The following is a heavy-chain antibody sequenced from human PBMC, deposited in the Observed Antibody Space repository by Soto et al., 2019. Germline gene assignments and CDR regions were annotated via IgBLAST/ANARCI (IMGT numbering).Heavy chain of an antibody. CDR3: ARRYSTGGYFDY. Sequence: QLQLQESGPGLVKPSETLSLTCSVYGGSLSSNTYFWGWIRQPPGKGLEWIGTIYNSVTTYYNPSLKSRVTNSVDTSKNQIFLKLTSVTAADTAVYYCARRYSTGGYFDYWGQGTLVTVSS. V-gene: IGHV4-39*01. D-gene: IGHD2-8*02. CDR1: GGSLSSNTYF. J-gene: IGHJ4*02. CDR2: IYNSVTT.